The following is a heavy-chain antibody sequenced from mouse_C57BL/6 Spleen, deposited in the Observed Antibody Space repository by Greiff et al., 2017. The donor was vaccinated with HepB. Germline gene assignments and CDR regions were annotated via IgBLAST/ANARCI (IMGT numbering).Heavy chain of an antibody. CDR2: IYPGDGDT. V-gene: IGHV1-80*01. Sequence: VHLVESGAELVKPGASVKISCKASGYAFSSYWMNWVKQRPGKGLEWIGQIYPGDGDTNYNGKFKGKATLTADKSSSTAYMQLSSLTSEDSAVYFCARKDSHYAMDYWGQGTSVTVSS. CDR3: ARKDSHYAMDY. CDR1: GYAFSSYW. J-gene: IGHJ4*01.